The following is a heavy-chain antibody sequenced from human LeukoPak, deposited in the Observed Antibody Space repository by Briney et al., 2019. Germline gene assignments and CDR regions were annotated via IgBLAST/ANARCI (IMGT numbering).Heavy chain of an antibody. CDR3: ARGLGAAAAIIDY. Sequence: ASVKVSCKASGYTFTGYYMHWVRQAPGQGLEWMGWINPNSGGTNYAQKFQGRVTMTGDTSISTAYMELGRLRSDDTAVYYCARGLGAAAAIIDYWGQGTLVTVSS. CDR2: INPNSGGT. D-gene: IGHD6-13*01. V-gene: IGHV1-2*02. CDR1: GYTFTGYY. J-gene: IGHJ4*02.